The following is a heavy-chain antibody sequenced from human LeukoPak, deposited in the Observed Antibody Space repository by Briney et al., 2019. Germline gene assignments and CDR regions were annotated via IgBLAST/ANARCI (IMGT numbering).Heavy chain of an antibody. V-gene: IGHV3-74*01. CDR2: INSDGSST. CDR3: ARGEATYYDILTGYSFDY. Sequence: GGSLRLSCAASGFTFSSYWMHWVRQAPGKGLVWVSRINSDGSSTSYADSVKGRFTISRDNAKNTLYLQTNSLRAEDTAVYYCARGEATYYDILTGYSFDYWGQGTLVTVSS. D-gene: IGHD3-9*01. J-gene: IGHJ4*02. CDR1: GFTFSSYW.